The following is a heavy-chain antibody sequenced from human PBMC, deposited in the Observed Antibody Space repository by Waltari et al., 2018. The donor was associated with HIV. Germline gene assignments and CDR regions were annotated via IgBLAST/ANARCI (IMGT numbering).Heavy chain of an antibody. Sequence: QVQLVESGGGVVQPGRSLRLSCAASGFTFSSSAMHWVRQAPGKGLEWVAVISYDGSNKYYADSVKGRFTISRDNSKNTLYLQMNSLRAEDTAVYYCARDSTMAPHAFDIWGQGTMVTVSS. CDR2: ISYDGSNK. CDR3: ARDSTMAPHAFDI. J-gene: IGHJ3*02. V-gene: IGHV3-30-3*01. D-gene: IGHD3-3*01. CDR1: GFTFSSSA.